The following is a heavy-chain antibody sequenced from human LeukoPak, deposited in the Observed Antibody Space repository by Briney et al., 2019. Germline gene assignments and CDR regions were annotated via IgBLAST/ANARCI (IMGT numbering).Heavy chain of an antibody. J-gene: IGHJ4*02. CDR1: GFALSTYW. Sequence: PGGSLRLSCVASGFALSTYWMDWVRQAPGKGPVWISHISGDGSRTSYADSVKGRFTIFRDNAKNTLYVQMNSLRAEDTAVYYCGRNRGYDALDYWGQGTLVTVSS. CDR3: GRNRGYDALDY. CDR2: ISGDGSRT. D-gene: IGHD5-12*01. V-gene: IGHV3-74*01.